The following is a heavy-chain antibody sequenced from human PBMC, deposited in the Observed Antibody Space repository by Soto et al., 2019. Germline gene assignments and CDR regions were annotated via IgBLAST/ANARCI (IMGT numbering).Heavy chain of an antibody. CDR1: GGSISSSSYY. CDR2: IYYSGST. D-gene: IGHD2-15*01. J-gene: IGHJ5*02. Sequence: PSETLSLTCTVSGGSISSSSYYWGWIRQPPGKGLEWIGSIYYSGSTYYNPSLKSRVTISVDTSKNQFSLKLSSVTAADTAVYYCARLSEVAAVVGWFDPWGQGTLVTVS. V-gene: IGHV4-39*01. CDR3: ARLSEVAAVVGWFDP.